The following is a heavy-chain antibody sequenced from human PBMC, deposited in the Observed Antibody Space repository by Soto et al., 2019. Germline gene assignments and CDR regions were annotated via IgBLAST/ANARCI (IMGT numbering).Heavy chain of an antibody. CDR3: AREMLNTGWYGFDY. V-gene: IGHV1-18*04. J-gene: IGHJ4*02. CDR2: VSNRNGVT. D-gene: IGHD6-19*01. CDR1: GYTFANFY. Sequence: ASVKVSCKTSGYTFANFYFSWVRQAPGQGLEWMGWVSNRNGVTNYAENFRDRVTISTDTSTNTVYMELRSLRSDDTAVYYCAREMLNTGWYGFDYWGQGTQVTVSS.